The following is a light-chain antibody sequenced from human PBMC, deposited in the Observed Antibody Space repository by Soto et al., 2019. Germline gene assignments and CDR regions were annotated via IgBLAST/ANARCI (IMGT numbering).Light chain of an antibody. CDR2: DAS. Sequence: DVQMTQSPSTLSASVGDRVTITCRASQPINSWLAWFQQKPWKAPQLLIHDASSLESGAPSRFSGIGFGTDFTLIITNLQPDDFATSYCQQYKTYPFTFGQGTKLEV. CDR1: QPINSW. V-gene: IGKV1-5*01. CDR3: QQYKTYPFT. J-gene: IGKJ2*01.